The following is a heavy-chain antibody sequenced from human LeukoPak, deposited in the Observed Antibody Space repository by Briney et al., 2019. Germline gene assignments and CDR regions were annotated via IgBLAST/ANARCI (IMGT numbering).Heavy chain of an antibody. CDR2: IKQDGSEK. D-gene: IGHD2-2*01. V-gene: IGHV3-7*01. J-gene: IGHJ4*02. CDR3: AREFCSSTNCYFDY. Sequence: GGSLRLSCAASGVTFSNYWMTWVRQAPGKGLEWVASIKQDGSEKYYVDSVKGRFTISRDNAKNSLYLQMNSLRAEDTAVYYCAREFCSSTNCYFDYWGQGTLVTVSS. CDR1: GVTFSNYW.